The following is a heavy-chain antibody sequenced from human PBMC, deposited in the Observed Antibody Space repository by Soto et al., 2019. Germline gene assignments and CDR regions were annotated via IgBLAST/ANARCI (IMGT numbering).Heavy chain of an antibody. Sequence: SETLSLTCTVSGGSLNDYNWNWIRQSAGTGLEWIGRIYSSGKTYYNPSLKSRVTLSLDMLNNQISLKVTSVTAADTAMYYCARERTYQMFGDDALDFWGLGTMVTVSS. CDR2: IYSSGKT. J-gene: IGHJ3*01. CDR1: GGSLNDYN. CDR3: ARERTYQMFGDDALDF. D-gene: IGHD2-2*01. V-gene: IGHV4-4*07.